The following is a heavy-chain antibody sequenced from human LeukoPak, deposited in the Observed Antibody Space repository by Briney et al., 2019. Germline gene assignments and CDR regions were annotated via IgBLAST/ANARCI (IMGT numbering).Heavy chain of an antibody. J-gene: IGHJ4*02. CDR2: INWNGGST. CDR3: ARAITILGVFMGNDY. Sequence: GGSLRLSCAASGFTFDDYGMSWVRQAPGKGLEWVSGINWNGGSTGYADSVKGRFTISRDNAKNSLYLQMNSLRAEDTALYYCARAITILGVFMGNDYWGQGTLVTVSS. CDR1: GFTFDDYG. V-gene: IGHV3-20*04. D-gene: IGHD3-3*01.